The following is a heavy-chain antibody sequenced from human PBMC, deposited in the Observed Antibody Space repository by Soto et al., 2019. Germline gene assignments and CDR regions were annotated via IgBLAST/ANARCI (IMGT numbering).Heavy chain of an antibody. D-gene: IGHD3-16*02. CDR3: ARTENYDYVWGSYRPSIRTYFDY. Sequence: PSETLSLTCTVSGGSISSSSYYWGWIRQPPGKGLEWIGSIYYSGSTYYNPSLKSRVTISVDTSKNQFSLKLSSVTAADTAVYYCARTENYDYVWGSYRPSIRTYFDYWGQGTLVTVSS. CDR1: GGSISSSSYY. CDR2: IYYSGST. J-gene: IGHJ4*02. V-gene: IGHV4-39*01.